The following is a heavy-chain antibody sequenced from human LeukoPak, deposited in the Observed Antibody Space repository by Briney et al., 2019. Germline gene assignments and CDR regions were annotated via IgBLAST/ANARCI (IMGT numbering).Heavy chain of an antibody. J-gene: IGHJ5*02. Sequence: SETLSLTCTVPGGSISSSSYYWGWIRQPPGKGLEWIGSIYYSGSTYYNPSLKSRVTISVDTSKNQFSLKLSSVTAADTAVYYCARVVSLWWFDPWGQGTLVTVSS. V-gene: IGHV4-39*07. D-gene: IGHD2/OR15-2a*01. CDR3: ARVVSLWWFDP. CDR2: IYYSGST. CDR1: GGSISSSSYY.